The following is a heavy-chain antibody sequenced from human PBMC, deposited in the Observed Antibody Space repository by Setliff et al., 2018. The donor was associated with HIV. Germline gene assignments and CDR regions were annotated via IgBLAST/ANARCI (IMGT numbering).Heavy chain of an antibody. CDR1: GYTFTNYD. CDR2: MNPNSGNT. J-gene: IGHJ3*01. V-gene: IGHV1-8*01. D-gene: IGHD2-15*01. CDR3: ARRIGFDV. Sequence: ASVKVSCKASGYTFTNYDINWVRQVTGQGLEWMGWMNPNSGNTGYGQKFQGRVTMTRDTSISTAYKELSNLGSEDTAVYYCARRIGFDVWGQGTMVTVSS.